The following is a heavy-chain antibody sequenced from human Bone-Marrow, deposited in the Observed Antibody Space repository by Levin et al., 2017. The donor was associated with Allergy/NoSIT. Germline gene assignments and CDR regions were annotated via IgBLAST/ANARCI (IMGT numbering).Heavy chain of an antibody. J-gene: IGHJ5*02. Sequence: GGSLRLSCAASGFTFSSYAMHWVRLAPGKGLEWVAVISYDGSNKYYADSVKGRFTISRDNSKNTLYLQMNSLRAEDTAVYYCARGRSSGWFDPWGQGTLVTVSS. V-gene: IGHV3-30-3*01. CDR2: ISYDGSNK. CDR3: ARGRSSGWFDP. D-gene: IGHD3-3*01. CDR1: GFTFSSYA.